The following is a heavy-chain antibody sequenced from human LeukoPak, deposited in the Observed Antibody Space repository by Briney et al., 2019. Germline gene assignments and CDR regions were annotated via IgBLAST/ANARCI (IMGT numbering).Heavy chain of an antibody. V-gene: IGHV1-69*04. D-gene: IGHD2-21*01. CDR1: GYTLTSYD. CDR2: IIPILGIA. CDR3: AREPMGDDSPH. J-gene: IGHJ1*01. Sequence: GASVKVSCKASGYTLTSYDVNWVRQATGQGLEWMGRIIPILGIANYAQKFQGRVTITADKSTSTAYMELSSLRSEDTAVYYCAREPMGDDSPHWGQGTLVTVSS.